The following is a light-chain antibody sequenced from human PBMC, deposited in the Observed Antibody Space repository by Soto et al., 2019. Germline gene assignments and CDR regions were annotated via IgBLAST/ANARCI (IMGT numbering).Light chain of an antibody. CDR2: RTS. J-gene: IGKJ4*01. CDR3: QHYKSFSLT. V-gene: IGKV3-20*01. Sequence: EIVLMQSPGTLSLSPGERATLSCTASQSVGDTYLAWYQQKPGQAPRLLMFRTSSRATGFPARFSGSGSGTDFTLTISSLQPDDFAAYFCQHYKSFSLTFGGGTKVDI. CDR1: QSVGDTY.